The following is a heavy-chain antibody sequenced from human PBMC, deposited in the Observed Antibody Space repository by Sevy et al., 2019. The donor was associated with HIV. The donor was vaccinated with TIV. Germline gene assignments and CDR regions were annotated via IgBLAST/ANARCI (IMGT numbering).Heavy chain of an antibody. D-gene: IGHD3-16*01. CDR3: TRVRSFGSEY. J-gene: IGHJ4*02. CDR2: ITPSGDTT. Sequence: ASVKVSCKGAGYNFTYYYIHWVRQAPGQGLEWMGIITPSGDTTTYSQKFQGRVTMTSDTSTSTVYMELSSLRYDDTAVYYCTRVRSFGSEYWGQGTLVTVSS. CDR1: GYNFTYYY. V-gene: IGHV1-46*01.